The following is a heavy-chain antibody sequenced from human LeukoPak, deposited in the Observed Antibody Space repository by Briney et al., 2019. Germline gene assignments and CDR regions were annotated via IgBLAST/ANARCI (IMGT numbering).Heavy chain of an antibody. Sequence: SETLSLTCTVSGGSISSGSYYWGWIRQPPGKGLEWIGSIFHSGSTYYNPSLKSRVTISVDTSKNQFSLKLSSVTAADTAVYYCARTARYSGYEDVGAFDIWGQGTMVTVSS. CDR3: ARTARYSGYEDVGAFDI. J-gene: IGHJ3*02. CDR2: IFHSGST. CDR1: GGSISSGSYY. V-gene: IGHV4-39*07. D-gene: IGHD5-12*01.